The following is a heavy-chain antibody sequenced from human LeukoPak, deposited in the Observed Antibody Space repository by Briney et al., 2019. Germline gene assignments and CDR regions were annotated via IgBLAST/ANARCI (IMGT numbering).Heavy chain of an antibody. D-gene: IGHD3-22*01. J-gene: IGHJ4*02. Sequence: GGSLRLSCAASGFTVSNNYMSWVRQAPGKGLEWVSVIYSGGSTYYADSVKGRFTFSRDNSKNTLYLQMNSLRAEDTAVYYCAKYTHSSGFDYWGQGTLVTVSS. V-gene: IGHV3-53*01. CDR3: AKYTHSSGFDY. CDR2: IYSGGST. CDR1: GFTVSNNY.